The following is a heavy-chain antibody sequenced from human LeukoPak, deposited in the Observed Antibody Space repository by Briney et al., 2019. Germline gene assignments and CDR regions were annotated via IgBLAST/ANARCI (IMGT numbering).Heavy chain of an antibody. CDR3: ARGLAAAGTCYFDY. D-gene: IGHD6-13*01. V-gene: IGHV4-34*01. Sequence: SETLSLTCAVYGGSFSGYYWSWIRQPPGKGLEWIGEINHSVSTNYNPSLKSRVTISVDTSKNQFSLKLSSVTAADTAVYYCARGLAAAGTCYFDYWGQGTLVTVSS. CDR1: GGSFSGYY. CDR2: INHSVST. J-gene: IGHJ4*02.